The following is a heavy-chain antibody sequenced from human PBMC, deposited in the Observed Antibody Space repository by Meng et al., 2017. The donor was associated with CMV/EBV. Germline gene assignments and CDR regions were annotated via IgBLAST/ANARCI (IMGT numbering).Heavy chain of an antibody. D-gene: IGHD4-23*01. Sequence: QVQVQEWGAGLLKPSVTLSLTCAVYGGSFSGYYWSWIRQPPGKGLEWIGEINHSGSTNYNPSLKSRVTISVDTSKNQFSLKLSSVTAADTAVYYCARGPYGGWGQGTLVTVSS. J-gene: IGHJ4*02. CDR3: ARGPYGG. CDR1: GGSFSGYY. V-gene: IGHV4-34*01. CDR2: INHSGST.